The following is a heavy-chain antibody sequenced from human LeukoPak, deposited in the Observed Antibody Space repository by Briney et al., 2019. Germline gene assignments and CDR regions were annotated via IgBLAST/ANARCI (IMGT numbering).Heavy chain of an antibody. CDR3: ARVRQVGATRYFDY. Sequence: PGGSLRLSCAASGFTFSDYYMSWIRQAPGKGLEWVSGINWNGGSTGYADSVKGRFTISRDNAKNSLYLQMNSLRAEDTALYHCARVRQVGATRYFDYWGQGTLVTVSS. J-gene: IGHJ4*02. D-gene: IGHD1-26*01. CDR2: INWNGGST. V-gene: IGHV3-20*01. CDR1: GFTFSDYY.